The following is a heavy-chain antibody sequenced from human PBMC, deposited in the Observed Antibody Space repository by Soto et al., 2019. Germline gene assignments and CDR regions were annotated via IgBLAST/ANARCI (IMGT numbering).Heavy chain of an antibody. V-gene: IGHV4-4*02. CDR2: IFHDGNT. D-gene: IGHD2-8*02. J-gene: IGHJ5*02. Sequence: SETLSLTCAVSGASTGSGGWWSWVRQPPGKGLEWIAEIFHDGNTNYSPSLKSRVTISVDKSQNQFSLNVYSVTAADTAVYYCARHEGWTGPDQWGQGTLVTVSS. CDR1: GASTGSGGW. CDR3: ARHEGWTGPDQ.